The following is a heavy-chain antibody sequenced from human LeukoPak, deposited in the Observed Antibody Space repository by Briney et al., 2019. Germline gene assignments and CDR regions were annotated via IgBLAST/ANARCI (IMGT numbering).Heavy chain of an antibody. Sequence: PSETLSLTCTVSGGSISSGSYYWSWIRQPAGKGLEWIGRIYTSGSTNYNPSLKSRVTISVDTSKNQFSLKLSSVTAADTAVYYCARHLGSAPHYYYYYMDVWGKGTTVTVSS. J-gene: IGHJ6*03. CDR2: IYTSGST. CDR3: ARHLGSAPHYYYYYMDV. D-gene: IGHD2-15*01. CDR1: GGSISSGSYY. V-gene: IGHV4-61*02.